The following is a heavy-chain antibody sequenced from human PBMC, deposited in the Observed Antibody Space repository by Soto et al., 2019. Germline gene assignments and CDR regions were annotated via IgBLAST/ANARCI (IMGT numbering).Heavy chain of an antibody. CDR1: GGTFSSYA. D-gene: IGHD2-21*02. Sequence: QVQLVQSGAEVKKPGSSVKVSCKASGGTFSSYAISWVRQAPGQGLEWMGGIIPIFGTANYAQKFQGRVTSTADESTSTAYMELSSLRSEDTAVYYCARKQGLRDSDYYYYGMDVWGQGTTVTVSS. CDR3: ARKQGLRDSDYYYYGMDV. J-gene: IGHJ6*02. V-gene: IGHV1-69*01. CDR2: IIPIFGTA.